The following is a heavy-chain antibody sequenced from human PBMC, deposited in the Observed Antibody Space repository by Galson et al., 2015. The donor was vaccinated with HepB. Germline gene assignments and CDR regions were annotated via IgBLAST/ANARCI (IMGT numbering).Heavy chain of an antibody. Sequence: SLRLSCAASGFTFSSYSMNWVRQAPGKGLEWVSSISSSSSYIYYADSVKGRFTISRDNAKNSLYLQMNSLRAEDTAVYYCARNFGSSWTPFDYWGQGTLVTVSS. CDR1: GFTFSSYS. V-gene: IGHV3-21*01. D-gene: IGHD6-13*01. J-gene: IGHJ4*02. CDR3: ARNFGSSWTPFDY. CDR2: ISSSSSYI.